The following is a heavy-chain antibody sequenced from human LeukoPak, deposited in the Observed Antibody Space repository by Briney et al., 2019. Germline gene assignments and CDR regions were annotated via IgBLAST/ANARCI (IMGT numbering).Heavy chain of an antibody. CDR2: INPNSGGT. J-gene: IGHJ6*02. Sequence: ASVKVSCKASGYTFTGYYMHWVRQAPGQGLEWMGWINPNSGGTNYAQKFQGRVTMTRDTSISRAYMELSRLRSDDTAVYYCARGHGSSGWLYYYYGMDVWGQGTTVTVSS. CDR3: ARGHGSSGWLYYYYGMDV. D-gene: IGHD6-19*01. V-gene: IGHV1-2*02. CDR1: GYTFTGYY.